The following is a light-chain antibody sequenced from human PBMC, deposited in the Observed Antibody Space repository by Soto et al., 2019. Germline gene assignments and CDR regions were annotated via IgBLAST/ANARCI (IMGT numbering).Light chain of an antibody. V-gene: IGKV3-11*01. CDR1: QSVSSN. J-gene: IGKJ4*02. CDR2: DAS. Sequence: DIVLTQSPGTLSLSPGERATLSCRASQSVSSNVAWYQQRPGQAPRLLIYDASTRATGIPLRFSGSGSGTDFTLTSSSLEAYDVSTCYQQQYRYRPVTFGGGTKVDNK. CDR3: QQYRYRPVT.